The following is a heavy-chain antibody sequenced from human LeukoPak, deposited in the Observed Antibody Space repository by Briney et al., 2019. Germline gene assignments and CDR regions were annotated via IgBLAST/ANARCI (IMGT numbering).Heavy chain of an antibody. CDR2: IIPIFGTA. CDR3: ARTTTRDGYIDNFDY. D-gene: IGHD5-24*01. J-gene: IGHJ4*02. Sequence: ASVKVSCKASGGTFSSYAISWVRQAPGQGLEWMGGIIPIFGTANYAQEFQGRVTITADESTSTAYMELSSLRSEDTAVYYCARTTTRDGYIDNFDYWGQGTLVTVSS. CDR1: GGTFSSYA. V-gene: IGHV1-69*13.